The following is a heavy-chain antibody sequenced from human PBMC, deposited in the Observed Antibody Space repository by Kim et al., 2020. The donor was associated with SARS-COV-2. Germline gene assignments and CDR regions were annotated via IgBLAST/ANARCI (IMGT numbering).Heavy chain of an antibody. CDR2: ISSSSSYI. D-gene: IGHD3-3*01. J-gene: IGHJ6*02. CDR3: ARGGADFWSGYSGGAPLNPYYYYGMDV. CDR1: GFTFSSYS. V-gene: IGHV3-21*01. Sequence: GGSLRLSCAASGFTFSSYSMNWVRQAPGKGLEWVSSISSSSSYIYYADSVKGRFTISRDNAKNSLYLQMNSLRAEDTAVYYCARGGADFWSGYSGGAPLNPYYYYGMDVWGQGTTVTVSS.